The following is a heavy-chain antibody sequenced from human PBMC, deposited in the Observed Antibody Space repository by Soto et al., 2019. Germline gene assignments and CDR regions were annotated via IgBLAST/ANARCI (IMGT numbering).Heavy chain of an antibody. D-gene: IGHD3-10*01. CDR3: VKEEGFYYASGTLDH. CDR1: GFTFKNYA. Sequence: EVQLLESGGGLVQPGGSLRLSCAASGFTFKNYAMNWVRQAPGKGLEWVTAISGAGGSTYYADSVKGRFTISRDNSKNTLYLHMNSLRAEDTAEYYCVKEEGFYYASGTLDHWGQGTLVTVSS. CDR2: ISGAGGST. V-gene: IGHV3-23*01. J-gene: IGHJ4*02.